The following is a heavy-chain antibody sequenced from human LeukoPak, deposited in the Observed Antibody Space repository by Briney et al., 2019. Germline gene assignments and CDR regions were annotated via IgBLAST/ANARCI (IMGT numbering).Heavy chain of an antibody. J-gene: IGHJ4*02. CDR1: GFTFSSYA. D-gene: IGHD3-22*01. Sequence: SLRLSCAASGFTFSSYAMSWVRQAPGKGLEWVSGISWNSGSIGYSDSAKGRFTISRDNAKNSLYLQMNSLRAEDTALYYCAKGGYYAMNFDYWGQGTLVTVSS. V-gene: IGHV3-9*01. CDR3: AKGGYYAMNFDY. CDR2: ISWNSGSI.